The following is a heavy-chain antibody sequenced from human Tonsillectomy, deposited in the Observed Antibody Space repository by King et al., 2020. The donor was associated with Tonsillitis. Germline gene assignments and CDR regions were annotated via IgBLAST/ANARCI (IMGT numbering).Heavy chain of an antibody. Sequence: VQLVESGGGVVQPGRSLRLSCVASGFTFSSYGMHWVRQTPGKGLEWVAVIAFDGNNKHYEDSVKGRFTISRDNSKNTLYLQINSVKTDDSAVYFCGRSIAVADPCDHWGQGTLVTVS. CDR1: GFTFSSYG. J-gene: IGHJ4*02. V-gene: IGHV3-30*03. CDR3: GRSIAVADPCDH. D-gene: IGHD6-19*01. CDR2: IAFDGNNK.